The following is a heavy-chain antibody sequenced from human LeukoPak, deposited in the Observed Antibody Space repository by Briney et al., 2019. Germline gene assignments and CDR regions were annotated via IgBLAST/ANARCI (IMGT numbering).Heavy chain of an antibody. Sequence: GGSLRLSCAVSGFSLVDYAMHWVRQAPGRGLEWVSGINWDNGGIVYAESVRGRFTVSRDNAKNSLYLQMNSLRPEDTALYYCARDDHNVLTDNFDYWGQGTLVTVSS. CDR2: INWDNGGI. J-gene: IGHJ4*02. CDR3: ARDDHNVLTDNFDY. D-gene: IGHD3-9*01. CDR1: GFSLVDYA. V-gene: IGHV3-9*01.